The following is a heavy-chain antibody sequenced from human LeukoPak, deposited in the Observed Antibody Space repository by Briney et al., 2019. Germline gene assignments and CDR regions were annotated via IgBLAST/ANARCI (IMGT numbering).Heavy chain of an antibody. CDR2: ISSSSSYI. CDR3: ARDQIGSSGWYSPDY. CDR1: GFTFSSYS. D-gene: IGHD6-19*01. V-gene: IGHV3-21*01. Sequence: GGSLRLSCAASGFTFSSYSMNWVRQAPGKGLEWVSSISSSSSYIYYADSVKGRFTISRDNAKNSLYLQMNSLRAEDTAVYYCARDQIGSSGWYSPDYWGQGTLVTVSS. J-gene: IGHJ4*02.